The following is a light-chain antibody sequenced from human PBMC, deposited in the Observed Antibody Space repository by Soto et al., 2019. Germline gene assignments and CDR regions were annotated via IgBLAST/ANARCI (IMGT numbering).Light chain of an antibody. Sequence: QSALTQPASVSGSPGQSITISCTGTSSDIGGYNYVSWYQQHPGKAPKLIIYEVINRPSGVSSRFSGSKSGNTASLTISGLQAEDEADYYCTSSASSILWVFGGGTKLTVL. CDR1: SSDIGGYNY. CDR2: EVI. V-gene: IGLV2-14*01. J-gene: IGLJ3*02. CDR3: TSSASSILWV.